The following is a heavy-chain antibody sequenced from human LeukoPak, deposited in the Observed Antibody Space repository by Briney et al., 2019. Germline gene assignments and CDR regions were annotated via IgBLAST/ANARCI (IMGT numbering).Heavy chain of an antibody. Sequence: GGSLRLSCAASGVTFSSYAMHWVRQAPGKGLEWVAVISYDGSNKYYADSVKGRFTISRDNSKNTLYLQMNSLRAEDTAVYYCARGVFWRTNSYSSGSPDYWGQGTLVTVSS. CDR3: ARGVFWRTNSYSSGSPDY. CDR2: ISYDGSNK. CDR1: GVTFSSYA. V-gene: IGHV3-30-3*01. D-gene: IGHD6-19*01. J-gene: IGHJ4*02.